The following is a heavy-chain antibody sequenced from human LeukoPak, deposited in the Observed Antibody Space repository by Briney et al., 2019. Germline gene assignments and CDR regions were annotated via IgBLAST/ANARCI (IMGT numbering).Heavy chain of an antibody. D-gene: IGHD6-19*01. CDR2: ISYDGSNK. J-gene: IGHJ6*03. Sequence: PGRSLRLSCAASGFTFSSYAMHWVRQAPGKGLEWVAVISYDGSNKYYADSVKGRFTISRDNSKNTLYLQMNSLRAEDTAVYYCARAGAQWLTFVSLRLFRYYYYYYMDVWGKGTTVTISS. CDR1: GFTFSSYA. CDR3: ARAGAQWLTFVSLRLFRYYYYYYMDV. V-gene: IGHV3-30*04.